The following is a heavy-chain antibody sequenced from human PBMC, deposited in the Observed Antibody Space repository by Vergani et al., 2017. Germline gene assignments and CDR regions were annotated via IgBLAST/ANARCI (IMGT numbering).Heavy chain of an antibody. V-gene: IGHV1-18*04. CDR3: ARDPDIVVVPAAPYYYYYYGMYV. CDR2: ISAYNGNT. Sequence: QVQLVQSGAEVKKPGASVKVSCKASGYTFTSYGISWVRQAPGQGLQWRGWISAYNGNTNYAQKLQGRVTMTTDTSTSPAYMELRSLRSDDTAVYYCARDPDIVVVPAAPYYYYYYGMYVWGQGTTVTVSS. J-gene: IGHJ6*02. D-gene: IGHD2-2*01. CDR1: GYTFTSYG.